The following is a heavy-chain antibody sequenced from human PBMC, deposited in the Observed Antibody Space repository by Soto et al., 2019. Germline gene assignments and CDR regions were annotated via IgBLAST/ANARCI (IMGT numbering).Heavy chain of an antibody. J-gene: IGHJ3*02. V-gene: IGHV1-69*02. D-gene: IGHD4-17*01. Sequence: QVQLVQSGAEVKKPGSSVKVSCKASGGTFSSYTISWVRQAPGQGLEWMGRIIPILGIANYAQKFQGRVTITADKSTSTAYMELSSLRSEDTAVYYCARTSTPVEPPAFDIWGQGTMVTVSS. CDR2: IIPILGIA. CDR1: GGTFSSYT. CDR3: ARTSTPVEPPAFDI.